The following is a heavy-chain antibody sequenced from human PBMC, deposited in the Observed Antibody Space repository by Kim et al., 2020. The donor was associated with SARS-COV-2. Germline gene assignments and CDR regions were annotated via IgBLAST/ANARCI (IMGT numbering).Heavy chain of an antibody. Sequence: GGSLRLSCAASGFTFSRYWMHWVRQAPGKGLVWVSRISSDGSATSYADSVKGRFTISRDNAKNTLFLQMNSLRAEDTAVYYCARLLAAAGTKAWESPDY. CDR2: ISSDGSAT. J-gene: IGHJ4*01. CDR1: GFTFSRYW. D-gene: IGHD6-13*01. V-gene: IGHV3-74*01. CDR3: ARLLAAAGTKAWESPDY.